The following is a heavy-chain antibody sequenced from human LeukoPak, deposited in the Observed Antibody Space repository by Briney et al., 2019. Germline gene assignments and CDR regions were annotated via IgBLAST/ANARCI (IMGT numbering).Heavy chain of an antibody. Sequence: GGSLRLSCAASGFTFSSYAMSWVRQAPGKGLEWVSAISGSGGSTYYADSVKGRFTISRDNSKNTLYLQMNSLRAEDTAVYYCASHFQLVDYFDYWGQGTLVTVSS. CDR2: ISGSGGST. D-gene: IGHD6-6*01. CDR1: GFTFSSYA. CDR3: ASHFQLVDYFDY. J-gene: IGHJ4*02. V-gene: IGHV3-23*01.